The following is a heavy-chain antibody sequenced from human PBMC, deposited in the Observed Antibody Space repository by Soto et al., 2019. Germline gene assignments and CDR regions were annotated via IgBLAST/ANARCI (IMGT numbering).Heavy chain of an antibody. J-gene: IGHJ6*02. CDR2: IIPILGTA. Sequence: QVQLVQSGAEVKKPGSSVKVSCKASGGTFSSYAISWVRQAPGQGLEWMGGIIPILGTATYAQKFQGRVTITADESTSTAYMELSSLRSEDTAVYYCARDSKWELPHYGMDVWGQGTTVTVSS. D-gene: IGHD1-26*01. V-gene: IGHV1-69*01. CDR3: ARDSKWELPHYGMDV. CDR1: GGTFSSYA.